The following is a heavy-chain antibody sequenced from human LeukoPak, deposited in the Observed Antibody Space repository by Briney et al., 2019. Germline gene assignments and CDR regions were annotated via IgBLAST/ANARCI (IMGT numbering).Heavy chain of an antibody. Sequence: PGGSLGLSCATSGFTFNKYSFHWVRQAPGKGLEWVAVISDDGNNEYYVDSVKGRFTISRDNSKNTLYLQMNSLRTEDTAMYYCARSYRYSGWKYFDYWGQGTLVTVSS. J-gene: IGHJ4*02. CDR2: ISDDGNNE. V-gene: IGHV3-30-3*01. CDR1: GFTFNKYS. CDR3: ARSYRYSGWKYFDY. D-gene: IGHD5-12*01.